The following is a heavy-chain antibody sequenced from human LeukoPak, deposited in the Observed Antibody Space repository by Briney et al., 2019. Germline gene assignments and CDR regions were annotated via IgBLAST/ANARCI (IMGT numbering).Heavy chain of an antibody. V-gene: IGHV1-69*13. Sequence: ASVKVSCKASGYTFTSYGISWVRQAPGQGLEWMGGIIPIFGTANYAQKFQGRVTITADESTSTAYMELSSLRSEDTAVYYCARVVDTATTYYFDYWGQGTLVTVSS. J-gene: IGHJ4*02. CDR3: ARVVDTATTYYFDY. CDR2: IIPIFGTA. CDR1: GYTFTSYG. D-gene: IGHD5-18*01.